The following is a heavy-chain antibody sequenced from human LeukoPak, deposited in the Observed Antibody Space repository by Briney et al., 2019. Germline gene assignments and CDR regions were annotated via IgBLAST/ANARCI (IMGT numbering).Heavy chain of an antibody. D-gene: IGHD5-12*01. V-gene: IGHV1-46*01. J-gene: IGHJ6*03. Sequence: ASVKVSCKASGYTFTSHYMHWVRQAPGQGLEWMGLINPSGSSTLYAQKFQGRVTMTRDTSISTAYMELSRLRSGDTAVYYCAREWRDVVATAHSLAPTYYYYYYMDVWGKGTTVTVSS. CDR1: GYTFTSHY. CDR2: INPSGSST. CDR3: AREWRDVVATAHSLAPTYYYYYYMDV.